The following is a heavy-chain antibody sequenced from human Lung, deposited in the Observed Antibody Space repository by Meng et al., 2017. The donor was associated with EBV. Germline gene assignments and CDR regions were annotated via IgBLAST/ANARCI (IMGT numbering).Heavy chain of an antibody. CDR1: GESFGDYY. Sequence: HVQLQQWGAGLLKPSETLSLTCGVYGESFGDYYRTWIRQPPGKGLEWIGEIKESEGANYNPSLKSRVSISLDTSRDQFSLTLNSVTAADTAVYYCVRGLDNWNILVFDYWGQGALVTVSS. V-gene: IGHV4-34*01. D-gene: IGHD1/OR15-1a*01. CDR2: IKESEGA. J-gene: IGHJ4*02. CDR3: VRGLDNWNILVFDY.